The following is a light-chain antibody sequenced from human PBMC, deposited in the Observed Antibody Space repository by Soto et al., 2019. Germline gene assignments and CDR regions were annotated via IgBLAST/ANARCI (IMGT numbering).Light chain of an antibody. CDR1: SSDVGGYNY. V-gene: IGLV2-14*01. CDR3: SSYTSSSTYV. Sequence: VLTQPASVYGSPGQSITISCTGNSSDVGGYNYVSWYQQHPGKAPKLMIYEVSNRPSGVSNRFSGSKYGNTASLTISGLQAEDEADYYCSSYTSSSTYVFGTGTKVTVL. CDR2: EVS. J-gene: IGLJ1*01.